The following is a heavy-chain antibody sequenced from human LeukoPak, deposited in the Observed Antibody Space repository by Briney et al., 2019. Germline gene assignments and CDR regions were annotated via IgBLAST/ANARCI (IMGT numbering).Heavy chain of an antibody. Sequence: HGESLKISCKGSGYSFTSYWIGWVRQMPGKGLEWMGIIYPGDSNTKYSPSFQGQVTISADKSNSTAYLQWSSLKASDTAMYYCARRTYLSGFDPWGQGTLVTVSS. J-gene: IGHJ5*02. CDR2: IYPGDSNT. CDR1: GYSFTSYW. D-gene: IGHD2-2*01. CDR3: ARRTYLSGFDP. V-gene: IGHV5-51*01.